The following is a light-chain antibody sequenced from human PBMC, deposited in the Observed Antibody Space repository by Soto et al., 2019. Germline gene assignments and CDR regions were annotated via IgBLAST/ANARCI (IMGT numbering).Light chain of an antibody. CDR3: QQRSNWLT. V-gene: IGKV3D-20*02. CDR1: QSVSSNY. CDR2: DAS. J-gene: IGKJ4*01. Sequence: IVLTQSPDTLSLSPGERATLSCRASQSVSSNYLAWYQQKLGQAPRLLIYDASRRATGIPDRFSGSGSGTDFTLTISRLEPEDFAVYYCQQRSNWLTFGGGTKVEIK.